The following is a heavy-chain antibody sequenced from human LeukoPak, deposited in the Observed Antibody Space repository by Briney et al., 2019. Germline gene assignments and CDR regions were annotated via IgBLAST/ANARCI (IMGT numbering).Heavy chain of an antibody. CDR2: IIPILGIA. CDR1: GGTFSSYA. J-gene: IGHJ4*02. D-gene: IGHD6-19*01. V-gene: IGHV1-69*04. CDR3: ARATGMKKQWLVQYFDY. Sequence: SMKVSCKASGGTFSSYAISWVRQAPGQGLGWMGRIIPILGIANYAQKFQGRVTITADKSTSTAYMELSSLRSEDTAVYYCARATGMKKQWLVQYFDYWGQGTLVTVSS.